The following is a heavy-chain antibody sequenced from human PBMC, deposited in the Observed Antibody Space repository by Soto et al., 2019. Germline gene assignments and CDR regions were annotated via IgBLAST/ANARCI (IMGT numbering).Heavy chain of an antibody. D-gene: IGHD2-15*01. CDR3: ASSPGYCSGGSCYGSYYYGMDV. Sequence: GASVKVSCKASGGTFSSYAISWVRQAPGQGLEWMGGIIPIFGTANYAQKFQGRVTITADESTSTAYMELSSLRSEDTAVYYCASSPGYCSGGSCYGSYYYGMDVWGQGTTVTVSS. J-gene: IGHJ6*02. V-gene: IGHV1-69*13. CDR2: IIPIFGTA. CDR1: GGTFSSYA.